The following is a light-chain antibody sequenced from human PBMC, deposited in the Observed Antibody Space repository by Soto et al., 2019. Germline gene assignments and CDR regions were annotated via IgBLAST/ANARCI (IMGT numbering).Light chain of an antibody. V-gene: IGKV1-39*01. CDR1: QSISTS. CDR3: QQSYSTPRT. CDR2: AAS. J-gene: IGKJ1*01. Sequence: DIQMTQYPSSLSASVRDRVTITCRSIQSISTSLNWYQQKPEKAPKLLIYAASSLQSGVPSRFSGSGSWTDFTLTISSLQPEDFATYYCQQSYSTPRTFGQGTKVEIK.